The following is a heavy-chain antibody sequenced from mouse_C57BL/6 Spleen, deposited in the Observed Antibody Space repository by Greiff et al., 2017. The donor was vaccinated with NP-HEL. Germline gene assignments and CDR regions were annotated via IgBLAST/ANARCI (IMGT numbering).Heavy chain of an antibody. CDR3: AREGNLYYFDY. V-gene: IGHV1-20*01. J-gene: IGHJ2*01. CDR2: INPYNGDT. Sequence: EVQLQESGPELVKPGDSVKISCKASGYSFTGYFMNWVMQSHGKSLEWIGRINPYNGDTFYNQKFKGKATLTVDKSSSTAHMELRSLTSEDSAVYYCAREGNLYYFDYWGQGTTLTVSS. CDR1: GYSFTGYF.